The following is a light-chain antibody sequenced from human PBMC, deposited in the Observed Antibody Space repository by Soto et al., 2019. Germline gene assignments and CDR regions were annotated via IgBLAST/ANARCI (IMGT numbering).Light chain of an antibody. CDR3: QQYNNWPLT. Sequence: ETVMTQSPATLSVSPGQGATLSCRASQRVGGDLAWYQQKPGQAPRLLIYGASARATAIPGRFSGSGSGTEFTLTISSLQSEDSAVYYCQQYNNWPLTFGGGTK. CDR1: QRVGGD. V-gene: IGKV3-15*01. J-gene: IGKJ4*01. CDR2: GAS.